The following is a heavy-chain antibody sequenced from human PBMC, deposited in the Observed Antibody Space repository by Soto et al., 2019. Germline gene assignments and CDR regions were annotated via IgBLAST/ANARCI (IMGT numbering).Heavy chain of an antibody. CDR1: GFTFSSYW. CDR2: IKQDGSEK. D-gene: IGHD6-6*01. Sequence: GGSLRLSCAASGFTFSSYWMSWVRQAPGKGLEWVANIKQDGSEKYYVDSVKGRFTISRDNAKNSLYLQMNSLRAEDTAVYYCARARSSIAARFYYYMDVWGKGTTVTVSS. CDR3: ARARSSIAARFYYYMDV. V-gene: IGHV3-7*01. J-gene: IGHJ6*03.